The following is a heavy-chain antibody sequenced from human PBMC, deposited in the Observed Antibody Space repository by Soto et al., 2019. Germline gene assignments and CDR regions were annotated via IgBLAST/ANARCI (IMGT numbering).Heavy chain of an antibody. J-gene: IGHJ5*02. D-gene: IGHD2-2*01. V-gene: IGHV4-39*01. CDR3: ARHGGYCSSPTCFANWFDP. Sequence: SETLSLTCTVSGGSISSTSYYWGWIRQPPGKGLEWIGSVYFTGSTYYSPSLKSRVTISVDTSKNQFSLRLSSMTAADTAVYYCARHGGYCSSPTCFANWFDPWGQGAPVTVSS. CDR1: GGSISSTSYY. CDR2: VYFTGST.